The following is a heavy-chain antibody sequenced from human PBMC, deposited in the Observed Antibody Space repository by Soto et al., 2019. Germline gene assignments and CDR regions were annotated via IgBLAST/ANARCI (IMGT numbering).Heavy chain of an antibody. CDR3: TRGVRGYVSY. V-gene: IGHV4-39*02. J-gene: IGHJ4*02. CDR2: ISHGGST. D-gene: IGHD5-18*01. CDR1: GGSISSNGYY. Sequence: TSETLSLTCTVSGGSISSNGYYWGWIRQPPGKGLEWIGTISHGGSTNYNPSLSSRITISLDTSVNHFSLMLSSLTAADTAIYYCTRGVRGYVSYWGQGTLVTVSS.